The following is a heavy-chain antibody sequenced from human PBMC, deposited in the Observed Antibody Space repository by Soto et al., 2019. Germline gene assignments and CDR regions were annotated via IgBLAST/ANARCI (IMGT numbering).Heavy chain of an antibody. J-gene: IGHJ4*02. CDR3: ARSWFGELPGY. CDR1: GGSFSGYY. CDR2: INHSGST. V-gene: IGHV4-34*01. Sequence: QVQLQQWGAGLLKPSETLSLTCAVYGGSFSGYYWSWIRQPPGKGLEWIGEINHSGSTNYNPSLKSRVPISVDTAKNQFSLKLSSVTAADTAVYYCARSWFGELPGYWGQGTLVTVSS. D-gene: IGHD3-10*01.